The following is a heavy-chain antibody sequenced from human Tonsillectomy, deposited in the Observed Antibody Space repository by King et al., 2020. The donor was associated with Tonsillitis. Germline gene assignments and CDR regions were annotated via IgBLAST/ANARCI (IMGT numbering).Heavy chain of an antibody. CDR2: ISSSSSTI. V-gene: IGHV3-48*02. Sequence: VQLVESGGGLVQPGGSLRLSCAASAFTFSTYSMNWVRQAPGKGLEWVSFISSSSSTIYYADSVKGRFTISRDNAKNSLYLQMNSLRDEDTAVYYCGREGRCRGGSCPNDGFDIWGQGTMVTVST. J-gene: IGHJ3*02. CDR1: AFTFSTYS. CDR3: GREGRCRGGSCPNDGFDI. D-gene: IGHD2-15*01.